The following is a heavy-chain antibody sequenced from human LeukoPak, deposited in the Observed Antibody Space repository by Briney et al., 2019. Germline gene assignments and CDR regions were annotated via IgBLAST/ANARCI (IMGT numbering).Heavy chain of an antibody. CDR1: GFTFDDYG. CDR3: ARDSIFGLVINYMDV. D-gene: IGHD3-3*01. CDR2: INWNGGST. V-gene: IGHV3-20*04. Sequence: GGSLRLSCAASGFTFDDYGMSWVRQTPGKGLEWVSGINWNGGSTGYADSVKGRFTISRDNAKNSLYLQMNSLRAEDTALYYCARDSIFGLVINYMDVWGKGTTVTVSS. J-gene: IGHJ6*03.